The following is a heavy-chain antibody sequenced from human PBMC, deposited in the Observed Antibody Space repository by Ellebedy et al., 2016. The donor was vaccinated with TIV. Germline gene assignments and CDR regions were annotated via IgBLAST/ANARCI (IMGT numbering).Heavy chain of an antibody. J-gene: IGHJ4*02. CDR2: IIPILGIA. CDR3: ARVDGSGALRFDY. Sequence: AASVKVSCKASGYTFTSYDISWVRQAPGQGLEWMGRIIPILGIANYAQKFQGRVTITADKSTSTAYMELSSLRSEDTAVYYCARVDGSGALRFDYWGQGTLVTVSS. CDR1: GYTFTSYD. V-gene: IGHV1-69*04. D-gene: IGHD3-10*01.